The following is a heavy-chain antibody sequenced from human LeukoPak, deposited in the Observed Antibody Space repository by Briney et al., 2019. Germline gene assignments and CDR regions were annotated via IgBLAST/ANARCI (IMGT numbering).Heavy chain of an antibody. Sequence: ASAKDSCKASGYTFTSYGISWVRQAPGQGREWMGWISAYNGNTNYAQKLQGRVTITKDKSASTAYMKRSSLRSEDTAVYYCARDGEYSSSWYSAFDIWGQGTMVTVSS. CDR3: ARDGEYSSSWYSAFDI. CDR1: GYTFTSYG. V-gene: IGHV1-18*01. D-gene: IGHD6-13*01. J-gene: IGHJ3*02. CDR2: ISAYNGNT.